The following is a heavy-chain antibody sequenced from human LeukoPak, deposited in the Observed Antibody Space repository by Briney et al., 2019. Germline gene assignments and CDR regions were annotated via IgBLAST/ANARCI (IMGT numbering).Heavy chain of an antibody. CDR1: GFTFDDYA. V-gene: IGHV3-43D*03. CDR2: IRWDGGTT. J-gene: IGHJ4*02. D-gene: IGHD1-26*01. Sequence: GGSLRLSCAAPGFTFDDYAMHWVRQAPGKGLEWVSFIRWDGGTTYYADSVKGRFTISRDNSKNSLYLQMNSLRAEDTALYYCAKDMRGGSYNFDYWGQGTLVTVSS. CDR3: AKDMRGGSYNFDY.